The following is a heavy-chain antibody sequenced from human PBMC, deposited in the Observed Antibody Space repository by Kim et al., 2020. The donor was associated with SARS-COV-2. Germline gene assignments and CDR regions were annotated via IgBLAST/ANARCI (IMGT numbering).Heavy chain of an antibody. Sequence: GGSLRLSCAASGFTFSGSAMHWVRQASGKGLEWVGRIRSKANSYATAYAASVKGRFTISRDDSKNTAYLQMNSLKTEDTAVYYCQGVPAAPGSYYSMDVWGQGTTVTVSS. CDR3: QGVPAAPGSYYSMDV. CDR2: IRSKANSYAT. CDR1: GFTFSGSA. V-gene: IGHV3-73*01. J-gene: IGHJ6*02. D-gene: IGHD2-2*01.